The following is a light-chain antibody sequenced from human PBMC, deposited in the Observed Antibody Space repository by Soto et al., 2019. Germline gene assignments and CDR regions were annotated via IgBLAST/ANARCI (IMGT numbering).Light chain of an antibody. J-gene: IGLJ1*01. V-gene: IGLV1-44*01. CDR2: SND. CDR3: AAWDDSLNGHV. Sequence: QSALTQPPSASGTPGQRVTISCSGSSSNIQSNTVNWYQQLPGTAPKLLIYSNDQRPSGVPDRFSASKSGTSASLAISGLQSDDEADYYCAAWDDSLNGHVSGTGTKVTVL. CDR1: SSNIQSNT.